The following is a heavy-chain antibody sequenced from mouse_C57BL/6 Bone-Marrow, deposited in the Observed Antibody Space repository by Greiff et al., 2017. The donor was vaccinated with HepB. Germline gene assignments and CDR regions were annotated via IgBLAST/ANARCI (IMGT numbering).Heavy chain of an antibody. Sequence: EVQLVESGGGLVQPKGSLKLSCAASGFSFNTYAMNWVRQAPGKGLEWVARIRSKSNNYATYYADSVKDRFTISRDDSESMLYLQMNNLKTEDTAMYYCVRQLDYWYFDVWGTGTTVTVSS. CDR1: GFSFNTYA. V-gene: IGHV10-1*01. CDR3: VRQLDYWYFDV. CDR2: IRSKSNNYAT. J-gene: IGHJ1*03.